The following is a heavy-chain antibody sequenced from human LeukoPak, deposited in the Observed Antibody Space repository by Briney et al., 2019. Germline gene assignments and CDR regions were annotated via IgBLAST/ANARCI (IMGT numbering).Heavy chain of an antibody. J-gene: IGHJ2*01. CDR1: GFTFSSYA. CDR3: AKLPIVVVPAAIPRYWYFDL. V-gene: IGHV3-23*01. Sequence: GASLRLSCAASGFTFSSYAMSWVRQAPGKGLEWVSAISGSGGSTYYADSVKGRFTISRDNSKNTLYLQMNSLRAEDTAVYYCAKLPIVVVPAAIPRYWYFDLWGRGTLVTVSS. CDR2: ISGSGGST. D-gene: IGHD2-2*01.